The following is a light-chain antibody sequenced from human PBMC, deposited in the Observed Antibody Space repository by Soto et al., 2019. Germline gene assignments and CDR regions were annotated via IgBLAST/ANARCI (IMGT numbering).Light chain of an antibody. CDR3: QHYHDWRLT. V-gene: IGKV3-15*01. CDR1: QSIRDN. J-gene: IGKJ5*01. CDR2: DAS. Sequence: EIVLTQSPATLSVSPGARATLSCRDSQSIRDNLAWYQQKPGQTPRLLISDASTRATTIPARFSGSGSGTDFTLTINRLQSEDFAVYYCQHYHDWRLTFGQGTRLEIK.